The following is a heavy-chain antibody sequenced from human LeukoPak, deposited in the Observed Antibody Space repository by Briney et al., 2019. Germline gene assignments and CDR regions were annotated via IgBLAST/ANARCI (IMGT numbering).Heavy chain of an antibody. V-gene: IGHV3-30*03. CDR1: GFSFSNYD. CDR3: AGGDSSGYPGRY. D-gene: IGHD3-22*01. J-gene: IGHJ4*02. CDR2: ISYDGSNK. Sequence: GGALRLSCAASGFSFSNYDMHWVRQAPGKGPEWVAVISYDGSNKYYADSVKGRFTISRDNSKNTVYLQMNSLRAEDTAVYYCAGGDSSGYPGRYWGQGTLVTVSS.